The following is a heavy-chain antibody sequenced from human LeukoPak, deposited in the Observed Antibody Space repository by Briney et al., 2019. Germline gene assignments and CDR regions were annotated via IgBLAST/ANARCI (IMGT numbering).Heavy chain of an antibody. CDR2: IYYSGST. V-gene: IGHV4-31*03. CDR3: ARDGGRACTGGSCSPLGFDY. CDR1: GGSISSGGYY. Sequence: PSETLPLTCTVSGGSISSGGYYWSWIRQHPGKGLEWIGYIYYSGSTYYNPSLKSRVTISVDTSKNQFSLKLSSVTAADTAVYYCARDGGRACTGGSCSPLGFDYWGQGTLVTVSS. D-gene: IGHD2-15*01. J-gene: IGHJ4*02.